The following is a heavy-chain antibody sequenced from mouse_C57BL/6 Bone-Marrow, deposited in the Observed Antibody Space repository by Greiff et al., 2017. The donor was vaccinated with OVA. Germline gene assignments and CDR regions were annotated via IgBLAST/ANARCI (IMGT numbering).Heavy chain of an antibody. V-gene: IGHV2-3*01. CDR1: GFSLTSYG. Sequence: VQLQDSGPGLVAPSQSLSITCTVSGFSLTSYGVSWVRPPPGKGLEWLGVIWGDGSTNYHSALISRLSISKDNSKSQVFLKLNSLQTDDTATYYCAKAQIYYYCSLYYYAMDYWGQGTSVTVSS. D-gene: IGHD1-1*01. J-gene: IGHJ4*01. CDR3: AKAQIYYYCSLYYYAMDY. CDR2: IWGDGST.